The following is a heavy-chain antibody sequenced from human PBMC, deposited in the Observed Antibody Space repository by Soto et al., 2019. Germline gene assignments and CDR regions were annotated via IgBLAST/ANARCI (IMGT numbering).Heavy chain of an antibody. D-gene: IGHD5-12*01. CDR1: GFTFSSLS. CDR2: IRASGDTT. J-gene: IGHJ4*02. Sequence: DVQLLESGAGLVQPGGSLRLSCAASGFTFSSLSMTWVRQAPGKGLEWVSTIRASGDTTYYADSVKGRFTISRDNSKNTLYLQMNTLRAEDTAVYFCAKGGFTSYFESWGQGGLVSVSA. V-gene: IGHV3-23*01. CDR3: AKGGFTSYFES.